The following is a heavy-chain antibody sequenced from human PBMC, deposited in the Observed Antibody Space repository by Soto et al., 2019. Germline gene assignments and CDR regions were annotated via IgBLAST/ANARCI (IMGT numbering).Heavy chain of an antibody. Sequence: PGGSLRLSCAASGFTVSSNYMSWVRQAPGKGLEWVSVIYSGGSTYYADSVRGRFTISRDNSKNTLYLQMNSLRAEDTAVYYCARPLWFGAYGMDVWGQGTTVTVSS. CDR2: IYSGGST. CDR3: ARPLWFGAYGMDV. V-gene: IGHV3-53*01. D-gene: IGHD3-10*01. J-gene: IGHJ6*02. CDR1: GFTVSSNY.